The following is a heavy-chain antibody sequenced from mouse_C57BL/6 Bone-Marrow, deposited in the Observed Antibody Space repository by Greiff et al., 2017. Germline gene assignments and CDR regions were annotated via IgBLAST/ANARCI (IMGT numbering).Heavy chain of an antibody. J-gene: IGHJ1*03. D-gene: IGHD1-1*01. Sequence: QVHVKQSGPELVKPGASVKLSCKASGYTFTSYDINWVKQRPGQGLEWIGWIYPRDGSTKYNEKFKGKATLTVDTSSSTAYMELHSLTSEDSAVYFCARLEFDGSSGDWYFDVWGTGTTGTVSS. CDR1: GYTFTSYD. V-gene: IGHV1-85*01. CDR2: IYPRDGST. CDR3: ARLEFDGSSGDWYFDV.